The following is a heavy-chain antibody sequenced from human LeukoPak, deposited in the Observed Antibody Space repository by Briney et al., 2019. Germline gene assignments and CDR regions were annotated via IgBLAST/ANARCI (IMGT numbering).Heavy chain of an antibody. D-gene: IGHD6-6*01. CDR3: ATLAARRSY. Sequence: SVKVSCKTSGGTFSSYTISWVRQAPGQGLEWMGRITPILGIANYAQKFQGRVTITADKSTSTAYMELSSLRSEDTAVYYCATLAARRSYWGQGTLVTVSS. J-gene: IGHJ4*02. CDR2: ITPILGIA. V-gene: IGHV1-69*02. CDR1: GGTFSSYT.